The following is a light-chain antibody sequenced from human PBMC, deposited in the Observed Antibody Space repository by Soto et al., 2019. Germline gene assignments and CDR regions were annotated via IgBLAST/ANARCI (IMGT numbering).Light chain of an antibody. V-gene: IGKV1-39*01. CDR2: GAS. CDR3: QQSYSTPRT. CDR1: QTISRH. J-gene: IGKJ1*01. Sequence: DIQMTQSPSTLSGSVGDRVTITCRASQTISRHLNWYQQKPGKAPILLIFGASTLQSGVPTSFSGSGSGTDFTLTISSLQPEDFATYYCQQSYSTPRTFGQGPRWIS.